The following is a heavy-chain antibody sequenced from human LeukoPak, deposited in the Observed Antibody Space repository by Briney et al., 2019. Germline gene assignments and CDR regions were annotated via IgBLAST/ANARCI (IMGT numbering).Heavy chain of an antibody. J-gene: IGHJ5*02. CDR1: GFTFSSYS. Sequence: KPGGSLRLSCAAFGFTFSSYSMNWVRQAPGKGLEWVSSISSSSSYIYYADSVKGRFTISRDNAKNSLYLQMNSLRAEDTAVYYCARDVRYSSSYWFDPWGQGTLVTVSS. CDR2: ISSSSSYI. D-gene: IGHD6-13*01. CDR3: ARDVRYSSSYWFDP. V-gene: IGHV3-21*01.